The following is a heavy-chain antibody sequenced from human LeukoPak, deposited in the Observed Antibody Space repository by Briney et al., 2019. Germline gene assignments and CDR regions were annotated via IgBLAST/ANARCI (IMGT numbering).Heavy chain of an antibody. D-gene: IGHD2-15*01. CDR2: TRNKVKSYTT. CDR3: AAESKAGSPPWFDP. CDR1: GFTFSDHY. Sequence: GGSLRLSCAASGFTFSDHYMDWVRQAPGKGLEWVARTRNKVKSYTTQYAASVKGRFTISRDDSKNSLYLQMNSLKTEDTAVYYCAAESKAGSPPWFDPWGQGTLVTVSS. J-gene: IGHJ5*02. V-gene: IGHV3-72*01.